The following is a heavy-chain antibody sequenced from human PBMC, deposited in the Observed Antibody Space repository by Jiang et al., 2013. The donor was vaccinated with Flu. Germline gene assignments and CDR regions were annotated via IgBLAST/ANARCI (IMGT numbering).Heavy chain of an antibody. V-gene: IGHV4-38-2*02. CDR2: IYHSGST. J-gene: IGHJ3*02. CDR3: AREGCSGGSCYPTYDAFDI. Sequence: GSGLVKPSETLSLTCSVSGYSISSGYYWGWIRQPPGKGLEWIANIYHSGSTYYNPSLKSRVTISVDMSKNQFSLKLSSVTAADTAMYYCAREGCSGGSCYPTYDAFDIWGQGTMVTVSS. D-gene: IGHD2-15*01. CDR1: GYSISSGYY.